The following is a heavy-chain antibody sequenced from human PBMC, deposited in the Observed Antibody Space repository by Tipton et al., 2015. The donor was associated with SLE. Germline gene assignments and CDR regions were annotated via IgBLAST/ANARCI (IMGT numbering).Heavy chain of an antibody. CDR2: IYYTGNT. V-gene: IGHV4-39*07. CDR1: GGSISSSSYS. D-gene: IGHD3-3*01. CDR3: ARLRISGVLTGSYEYGMDV. Sequence: TLSLTCTVSGGSISSSSYSWGWIRQPPGKGLEYIGSIYYTGNTYYNPFLKSRVTISVDTSKNQFSLNLYSVTAADTAVYYCARLRISGVLTGSYEYGMDVWGQGTAVTVSS. J-gene: IGHJ6*02.